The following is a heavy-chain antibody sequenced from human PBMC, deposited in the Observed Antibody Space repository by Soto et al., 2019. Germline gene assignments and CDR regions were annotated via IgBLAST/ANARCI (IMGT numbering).Heavy chain of an antibody. J-gene: IGHJ6*02. CDR1: GFNFGAYA. Sequence: GSLRLSCEASGFNFGAYAMSWVRQAPGKGLEWVSGISGSSSGTYYTDSVKGRFTISRDNSKNTVYLQMSSLRGEDTAVYYCAKDRSENFWVYYYAMDVWGQGTAVTVSS. CDR3: AKDRSENFWVYYYAMDV. CDR2: ISGSSSGT. V-gene: IGHV3-23*01. D-gene: IGHD6-19*01.